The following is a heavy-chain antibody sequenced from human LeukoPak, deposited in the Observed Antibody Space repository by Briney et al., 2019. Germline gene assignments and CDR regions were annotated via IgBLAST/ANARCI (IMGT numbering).Heavy chain of an antibody. V-gene: IGHV3-48*02. J-gene: IGHJ3*02. CDR3: VRDRNWAFDI. Sequence: GGSLRLSCAASGFTFNSYSMNWVRQAPGKGLEWVSYISHHSNTIYYSDSVKGRFTISRDNAKNSLFLQMNSLRDEDTAVYCCVRDRNWAFDIWSQGTIVTVSS. CDR2: ISHHSNTI. D-gene: IGHD2/OR15-2a*01. CDR1: GFTFNSYS.